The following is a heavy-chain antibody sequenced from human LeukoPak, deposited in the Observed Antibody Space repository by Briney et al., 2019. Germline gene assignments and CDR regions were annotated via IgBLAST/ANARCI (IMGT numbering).Heavy chain of an antibody. CDR3: ARTSLFSGTVGLDY. CDR2: IYYSGST. V-gene: IGHV4-59*01. J-gene: IGHJ4*02. Sequence: PSETLSLTCTVSGGSISSYYWSWIRQPPGKGLEWIGYIYYSGSTNYNPSLKSRVTISVDTSKNQFSLKLSSVTAADTAVYYCARTSLFSGTVGLDYWGQGTLVTVSS. CDR1: GGSISSYY. D-gene: IGHD3-10*01.